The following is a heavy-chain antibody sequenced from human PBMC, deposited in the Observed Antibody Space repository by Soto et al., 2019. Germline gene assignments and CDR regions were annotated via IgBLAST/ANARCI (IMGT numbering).Heavy chain of an antibody. CDR2: INHSGST. CDR3: ARGNTYYYCSGSYYRPYHFAY. V-gene: IGHV4-34*01. Sequence: PSETLSLTCAVYGGSFSGYYWSWIRQPPGKGLEWIGEINHSGSTNYNPSLKSRVTISVDTSKNQFSLKLSSVTAADTAVYYCARGNTYYYCSGSYYRPYHFAYWGQRTLVPVSS. J-gene: IGHJ4*02. CDR1: GGSFSGYY. D-gene: IGHD3-10*01.